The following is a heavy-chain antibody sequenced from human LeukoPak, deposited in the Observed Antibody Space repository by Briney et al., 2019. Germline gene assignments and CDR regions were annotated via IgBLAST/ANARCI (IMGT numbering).Heavy chain of an antibody. CDR1: GYTFTSYG. CDR3: ARDMTRGYYYGMDL. J-gene: IGHJ6*02. CDR2: ISAYNGDT. Sequence: GASVKVSCKASGYTFTSYGISWVRQAPGQGLEWLGWISAYNGDTNYAQKLLGRVTMTTDTSTSTAYMELRSLRSDDTAVYYCARDMTRGYYYGMDLWGQGTTVTVSS. V-gene: IGHV1-18*01.